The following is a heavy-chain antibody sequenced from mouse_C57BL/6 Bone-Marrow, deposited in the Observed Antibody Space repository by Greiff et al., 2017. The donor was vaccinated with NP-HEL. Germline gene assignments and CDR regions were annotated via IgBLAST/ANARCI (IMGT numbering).Heavy chain of an antibody. CDR1: GYTFTSYW. CDR2: IDPSDSYT. J-gene: IGHJ2*01. Sequence: VQLQQSGAELVMPGASVKLSCKASGYTFTSYWMHWVKQRPGQGLEWIGEIDPSDSYTNYNQQFKGKSTLTVDKSSSTAYMQLSSLTSDDSAVYYYARLVDYWGQGTTLTVSS. V-gene: IGHV1-69*01. CDR3: ARLVDY.